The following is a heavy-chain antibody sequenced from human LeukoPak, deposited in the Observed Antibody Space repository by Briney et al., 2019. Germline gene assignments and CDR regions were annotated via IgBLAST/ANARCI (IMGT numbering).Heavy chain of an antibody. V-gene: IGHV3-21*01. J-gene: IGHJ6*02. CDR2: ISSSSTYI. D-gene: IGHD3-10*01. Sequence: GGSLRLSCGASGFTFSSYSMSWVRQAPGKGLEWVSSISSSSTYIYYVDSVKGRFTISRDNAKNSLYLQMNSLRAEDTAVYYCARGSMVRGLTYYYGMDVWGQGTTVTVSS. CDR1: GFTFSSYS. CDR3: ARGSMVRGLTYYYGMDV.